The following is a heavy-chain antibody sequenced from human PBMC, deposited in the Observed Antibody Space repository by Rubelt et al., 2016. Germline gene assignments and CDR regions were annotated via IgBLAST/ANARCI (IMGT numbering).Heavy chain of an antibody. CDR3: ARHSYSSWYFDY. V-gene: IGHV4-34*01. Sequence: QVHLQQWGAGLLKPSETLSLTCAVYSGSFSGFYWSWIRQPPGKGLEWIGEINHSENTNYNPSLKSRVTISVDTSKNQFSLKPNSVTAADTAVYYCARHSYSSWYFDYWGQGTLVTVSS. CDR2: INHSENT. D-gene: IGHD1-26*01. CDR1: SGSFSGFY. J-gene: IGHJ4*02.